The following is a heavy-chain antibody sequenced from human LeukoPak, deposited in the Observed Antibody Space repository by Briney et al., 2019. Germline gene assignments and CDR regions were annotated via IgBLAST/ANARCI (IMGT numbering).Heavy chain of an antibody. V-gene: IGHV3-7*01. J-gene: IGHJ4*02. CDR2: IKQDGSEK. CDR3: ARDSSSWYY. Sequence: GGSLRLSCAASGFTFSSYWMSWVRQAPGKGLEWVANIKQDGSEKYYVDSVKGRFTISRDNDKNSLYLQMHSLRADDTAVYYCARDSSSWYYWGQGTLVTVSS. D-gene: IGHD6-13*01. CDR1: GFTFSSYW.